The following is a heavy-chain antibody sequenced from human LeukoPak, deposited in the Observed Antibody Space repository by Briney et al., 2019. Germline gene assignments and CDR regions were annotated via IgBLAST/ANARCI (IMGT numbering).Heavy chain of an antibody. V-gene: IGHV3-11*01. CDR2: ISSSGSTI. CDR1: GFTVSSNY. D-gene: IGHD3-16*01. J-gene: IGHJ3*02. Sequence: GGSLRLSCAASGFTVSSNYMSWVRQAPGKGLEWVSYISSSGSTIYYADSVKGRFTISRDNAKNSLYLQMNSLRAEDTAVYYCARVLLGAFDIWGQGTMVTVSS. CDR3: ARVLLGAFDI.